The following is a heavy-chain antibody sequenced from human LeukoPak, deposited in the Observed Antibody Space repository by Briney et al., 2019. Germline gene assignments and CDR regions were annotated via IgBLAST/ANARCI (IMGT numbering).Heavy chain of an antibody. CDR3: ARSASGSYWGRFDY. CDR1: GFPFSSYS. CDR2: IGSSSSYI. J-gene: IGHJ4*02. V-gene: IGHV3-21*01. Sequence: GGSLRLSCAVSGFPFSSYSMNWVRQAPGKGLEWVSSIGSSSSYIYYADSVKGRFTISRDNAKNSLYLQMNSLRAEDTAVYYCARSASGSYWGRFDYWGQGTLVTVSS. D-gene: IGHD1-26*01.